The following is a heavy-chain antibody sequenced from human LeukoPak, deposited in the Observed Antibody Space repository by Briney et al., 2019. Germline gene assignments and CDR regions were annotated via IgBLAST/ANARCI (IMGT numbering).Heavy chain of an antibody. CDR1: GGSISSYY. CDR2: IYYSGST. Sequence: SETLSLTCTVSGGSISSYYWSWLRQPPGKGLEWIGYIYYSGSTNYNPSLKSRVTTSVDTSKNQFSLKLSSVTAADTAVYYCARGLTACSGGSCYLNWFDPWGQGTLVTVSS. J-gene: IGHJ5*02. CDR3: ARGLTACSGGSCYLNWFDP. D-gene: IGHD2-15*01. V-gene: IGHV4-59*01.